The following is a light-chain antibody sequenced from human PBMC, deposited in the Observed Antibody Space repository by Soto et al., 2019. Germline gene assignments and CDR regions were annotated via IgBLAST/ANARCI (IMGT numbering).Light chain of an antibody. CDR2: GTS. J-gene: IGKJ1*01. CDR1: QSVSSNY. CDR3: QHYGSSPRT. V-gene: IGKV3-20*01. Sequence: EIVLTQTPCTLSLSPGGPSIFSCISSQSVSSNYLAWYQQKPGQAPRLLIYGTSSRATGIPDRFSGSGSGTDFTLTISRLEPEDFALYYCQHYGSSPRTFGQGTKVDIK.